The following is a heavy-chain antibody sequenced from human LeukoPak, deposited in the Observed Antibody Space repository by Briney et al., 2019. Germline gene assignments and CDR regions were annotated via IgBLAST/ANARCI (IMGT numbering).Heavy chain of an antibody. V-gene: IGHV3-66*01. D-gene: IGHD3-10*01. Sequence: GGSLRLSCAASGFTVSSNYMSWVRQAPGKVLEWVSVIYSGGSTYYADSVKGRFTISRDNSKNTLYLQMNSLRAEDTAVYYCARDLPDYYGSGSYYIDYWGQGTLVTVSS. J-gene: IGHJ4*02. CDR3: ARDLPDYYGSGSYYIDY. CDR1: GFTVSSNY. CDR2: IYSGGST.